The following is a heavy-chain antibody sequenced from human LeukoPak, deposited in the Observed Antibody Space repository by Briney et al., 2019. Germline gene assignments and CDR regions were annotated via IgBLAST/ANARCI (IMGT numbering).Heavy chain of an antibody. CDR2: ISGSGGST. CDR1: GFTFSSYA. V-gene: IGHV3-23*01. Sequence: GGSLRLSCAASGFTFSSYAMIWVRQAPGKGLGWVSGISGSGGSTFYADSLKGRFTISRDNSKNTLYLQMNSLRAEDTAVYYCARAQGEADAFDIWGQGTMVTVSS. CDR3: ARAQGEADAFDI. D-gene: IGHD3-16*01. J-gene: IGHJ3*02.